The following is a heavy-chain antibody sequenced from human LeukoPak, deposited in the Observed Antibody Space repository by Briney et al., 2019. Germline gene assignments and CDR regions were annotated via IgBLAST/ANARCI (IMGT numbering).Heavy chain of an antibody. V-gene: IGHV5-51*01. CDR2: IYPGDSDT. CDR3: ARHGFCTNGVCYIDY. D-gene: IGHD2-8*01. Sequence: GESLKISCKGSGYSFTSYWIGWVRQMPGKGLEWMGIIYPGDSDTRYSPSFQGQVTISADKSISTAYLQWSSLKASDTAMYYCARHGFCTNGVCYIDYWGKGTLVTVSS. CDR1: GYSFTSYW. J-gene: IGHJ4*02.